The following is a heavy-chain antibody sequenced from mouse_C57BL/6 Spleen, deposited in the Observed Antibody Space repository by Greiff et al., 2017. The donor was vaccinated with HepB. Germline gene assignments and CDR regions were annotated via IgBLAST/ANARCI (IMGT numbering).Heavy chain of an antibody. CDR2: IDPENGDT. V-gene: IGHV14-4*01. Sequence: VHVKQSGAELVRPGASVKLSCTASGFNIKDDYMHWVKQRPEQGLEWIGWIDPENGDTEYASKFQGKATITADTSSNTAYLQLSSLTSEDTAVYYCTTGDYNFDYWGQGTTLTVSS. J-gene: IGHJ2*01. D-gene: IGHD2-4*01. CDR1: GFNIKDDY. CDR3: TTGDYNFDY.